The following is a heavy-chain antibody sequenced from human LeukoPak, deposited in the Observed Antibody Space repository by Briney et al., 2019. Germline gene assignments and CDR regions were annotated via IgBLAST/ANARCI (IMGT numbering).Heavy chain of an antibody. CDR2: INHSGST. Sequence: SETLSLTCAVYGGSFSGYYWSWIRQPPGKGLEWIGEINHSGSTNYNPSLKSRVTISVDTSKNQFSLKLSSVTAADTAAYYCARVDYDFWSGYQNDYWGQGTLVTVSS. CDR1: GGSFSGYY. J-gene: IGHJ4*02. D-gene: IGHD3-3*01. CDR3: ARVDYDFWSGYQNDY. V-gene: IGHV4-34*01.